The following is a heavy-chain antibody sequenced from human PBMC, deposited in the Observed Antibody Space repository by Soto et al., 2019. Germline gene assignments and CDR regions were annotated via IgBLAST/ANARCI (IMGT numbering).Heavy chain of an antibody. D-gene: IGHD6-19*01. CDR2: IYTSGST. V-gene: IGHV4-4*07. Sequence: QVQLQESGPGLVKPSETLSLTCTVSGGSISSYYWSWIRQPAGKGLEWIGRIYTSGSTNYNPSLKSRATMSGDTSKNQFSLKLSSVTAADTAVYYCARDRRGYSSGWYFDYWGQGTLVTVSS. J-gene: IGHJ4*02. CDR1: GGSISSYY. CDR3: ARDRRGYSSGWYFDY.